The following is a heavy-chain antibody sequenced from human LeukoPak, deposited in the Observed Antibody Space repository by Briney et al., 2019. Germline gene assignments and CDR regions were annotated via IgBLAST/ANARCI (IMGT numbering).Heavy chain of an antibody. CDR1: GGSFSGYY. D-gene: IGHD2-8*01. V-gene: IGHV4-34*01. J-gene: IGHJ6*03. CDR3: ARAHPYCTNGVCWGGGYYYYYYYMDV. CDR2: INHSGST. Sequence: PSETLSLTCAVYGGSFSGYYWSWIRQPPGKGLEWIGEINHSGSTNYNPSLKSRVTISVDTSKNQFSLKLSSVTAADTAVYYCARAHPYCTNGVCWGGGYYYYYYYMDVWGKGTTVTVSS.